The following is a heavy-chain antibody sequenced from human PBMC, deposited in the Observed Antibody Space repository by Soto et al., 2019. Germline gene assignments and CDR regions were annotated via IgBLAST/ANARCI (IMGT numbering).Heavy chain of an antibody. V-gene: IGHV1-69*01. CDR2: IIPIFGTA. Sequence: QVQLVQSGAEVKKPGSSVKVSCKASGGTFSSYAISWVRQAPGQGLEWVGGIIPIFGTANYAQKFQGRVTITADESTRTAYMEVSSLRDEDTAVYDCARGRWALLRRDPFGLWGQGTMVTGPS. J-gene: IGHJ3*01. D-gene: IGHD1-26*01. CDR1: GGTFSSYA. CDR3: ARGRWALLRRDPFGL.